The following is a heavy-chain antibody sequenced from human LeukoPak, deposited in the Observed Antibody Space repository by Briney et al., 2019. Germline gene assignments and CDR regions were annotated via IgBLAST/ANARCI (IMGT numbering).Heavy chain of an antibody. Sequence: SETLSLTCTVSGGSISSYYWSWIWQPPGKGLEWIGYIYYTGTTNYNPSLKSRVTISVDTSKNQFSLRLSSVTAADTAVYYCASKSSDHGELRFDYWGQGTLVTVSS. D-gene: IGHD4-17*01. CDR1: GGSISSYY. CDR2: IYYTGTT. J-gene: IGHJ4*02. CDR3: ASKSSDHGELRFDY. V-gene: IGHV4-59*01.